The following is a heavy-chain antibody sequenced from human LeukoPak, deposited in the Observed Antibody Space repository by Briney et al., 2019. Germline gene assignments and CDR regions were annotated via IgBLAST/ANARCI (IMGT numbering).Heavy chain of an antibody. CDR1: GFTLSSYE. CDR3: TREWGQWLD. V-gene: IGHV3-73*01. D-gene: IGHD6-19*01. Sequence: GGSLRLSCTASGFTLSSYEMSWIRQAPGKGLEWVGRIRSKANSYATAYAASVKGRFTISRDDSKNTAYLQIHSLKTEGTAVYYCTREWGQWLDWGQGTLVTVSS. CDR2: IRSKANSYAT. J-gene: IGHJ4*02.